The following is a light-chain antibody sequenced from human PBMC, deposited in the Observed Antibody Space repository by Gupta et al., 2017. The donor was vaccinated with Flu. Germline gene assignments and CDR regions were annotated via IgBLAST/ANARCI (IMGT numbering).Light chain of an antibody. J-gene: IGLJ3*02. CDR1: SSDVGDYNY. CDR2: DVN. V-gene: IGLV2-14*04. Sequence: TISGTGTSSDVGDYNYVCWYQQHPGKAPKLMIYDVNNRPSGGSDRFSGSKSGNTASRTISGLQAEEEAEYYCSSYTCADTWWFGGGTKLTVL. CDR3: SSYTCADTWW.